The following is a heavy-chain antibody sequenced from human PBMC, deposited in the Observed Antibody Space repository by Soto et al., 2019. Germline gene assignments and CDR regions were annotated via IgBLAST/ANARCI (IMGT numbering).Heavy chain of an antibody. CDR3: AKDRVLQSSSWLYYYYYGMDV. Sequence: GGSLRLSCAASGFTFSSYGMHWVRQAPGKGLEWVAVISYDGSNKYYADSVKGRFTISRDNSKNTLYLRMNSLRAEDTAVYYCAKDRVLQSSSWLYYYYYGMDVWGQGTTVTVSS. CDR1: GFTFSSYG. D-gene: IGHD6-13*01. V-gene: IGHV3-30*18. CDR2: ISYDGSNK. J-gene: IGHJ6*02.